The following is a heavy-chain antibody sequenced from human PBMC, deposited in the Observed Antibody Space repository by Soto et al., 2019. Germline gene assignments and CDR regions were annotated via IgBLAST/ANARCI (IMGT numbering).Heavy chain of an antibody. CDR2: IIPIFGTA. J-gene: IGHJ6*02. CDR3: AKIQLWPALYYYYGMDV. Sequence: SVKVSCKASGGTFSSYAISWVRQAPGQGLEWMGGIIPIFGTANYAQKFQGRVTITADESTSTAYMELSSLRSEDTAVYYCAKIQLWPALYYYYGMDVWGQGTTVTVSS. V-gene: IGHV1-69*13. CDR1: GGTFSSYA. D-gene: IGHD5-18*01.